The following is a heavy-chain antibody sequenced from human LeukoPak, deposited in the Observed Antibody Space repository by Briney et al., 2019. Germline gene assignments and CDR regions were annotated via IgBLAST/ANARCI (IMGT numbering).Heavy chain of an antibody. J-gene: IGHJ6*02. Sequence: GGSLRLSCAASGFTFSSYAMSWVRQAPGKGLEWVSAISGSGGSTYYADSVKGRFTISRDNAKNSLYLQMNSLRAEDTAVYYCARDSALLLWFGESPYGMDVWGQGTTVTVSS. V-gene: IGHV3-23*01. CDR2: ISGSGGST. D-gene: IGHD3-10*01. CDR1: GFTFSSYA. CDR3: ARDSALLLWFGESPYGMDV.